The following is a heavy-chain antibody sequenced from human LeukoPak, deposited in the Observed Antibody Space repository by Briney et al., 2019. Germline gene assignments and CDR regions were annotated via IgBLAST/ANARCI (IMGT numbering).Heavy chain of an antibody. V-gene: IGHV4-61*02. CDR3: ARVYHYDFWSGYPSDAFDI. J-gene: IGHJ3*02. CDR2: IYTSGST. CDR1: GGSISSGSNY. D-gene: IGHD3-3*01. Sequence: PSQTLSLTCTVSGGSISSGSNYWSWIRQPAGKGLECIGRIYTSGSTNYNPSLKSRVTISVDTSKNQFSLKLSSVTAADTAVYYCARVYHYDFWSGYPSDAFDIWGQGTMVTVSS.